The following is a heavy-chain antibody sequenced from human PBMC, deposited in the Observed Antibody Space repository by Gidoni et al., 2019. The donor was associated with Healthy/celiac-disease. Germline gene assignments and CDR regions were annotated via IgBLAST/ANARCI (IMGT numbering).Heavy chain of an antibody. CDR2: IYYSGST. D-gene: IGHD6-13*01. CDR3: ARRSSWYYFDY. CDR1: GGSISSSSYY. V-gene: IGHV4-39*01. Sequence: QLQLQESGPGLVKPSETLSLTCTVSGGSISSSSYYWGWIRQPPGKGLEWIGSIYYSGSTYYNPSLKSLVTISVDTSKNQFSLKLSSVTAADTAVYYCARRSSWYYFDYWGQGTLVTVSS. J-gene: IGHJ4*02.